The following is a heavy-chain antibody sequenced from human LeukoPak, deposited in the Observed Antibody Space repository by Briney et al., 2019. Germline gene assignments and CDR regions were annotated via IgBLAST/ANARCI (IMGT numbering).Heavy chain of an antibody. CDR2: INHSGST. CDR1: GGSFSGYY. J-gene: IGHJ4*02. CDR3: ARAGYSSSWRNYYFDY. D-gene: IGHD6-13*01. Sequence: PSETLSLTCAVYGGSFSGYYWSWVRQHPGKGLEWIGEINHSGSTNYNPSLKSRVTISVDTSKNQFSLKLSSVTAADTAVYYCARAGYSSSWRNYYFDYWGQGTLVTVSS. V-gene: IGHV4-34*01.